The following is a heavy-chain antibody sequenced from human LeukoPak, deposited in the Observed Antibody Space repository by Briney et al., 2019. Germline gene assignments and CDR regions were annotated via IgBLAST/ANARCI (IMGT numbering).Heavy chain of an antibody. CDR1: GFTFNDYA. Sequence: PGGSLRLSCAASGFTFNDYAMYWVRQTPGKGLEWVTLISYDGYDKSYADSVRGRFTISRDNSKNTLYLQMDSLRSEDTAVYYCARDFFPIVDSSWYEIGYWGQGTLVTASS. D-gene: IGHD6-13*01. J-gene: IGHJ4*02. V-gene: IGHV3-30-3*01. CDR2: ISYDGYDK. CDR3: ARDFFPIVDSSWYEIGY.